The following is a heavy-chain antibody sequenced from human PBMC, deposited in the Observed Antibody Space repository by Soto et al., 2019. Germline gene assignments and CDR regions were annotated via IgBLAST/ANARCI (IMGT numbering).Heavy chain of an antibody. J-gene: IGHJ5*02. D-gene: IGHD6-19*01. V-gene: IGHV4-61*01. Sequence: QVQLQESGPGLVKPSETLSLTCTVSGGSVSSGSYHWGWIRQPPGKGLEWIGYIYHSGSTNYNHSLKGRVIIAVDTSKNRFSLSLTSVTAADTAVYYCASLSAAWFDPWGQGTLVTVAS. CDR3: ASLSAAWFDP. CDR1: GGSVSSGSYH. CDR2: IYHSGST.